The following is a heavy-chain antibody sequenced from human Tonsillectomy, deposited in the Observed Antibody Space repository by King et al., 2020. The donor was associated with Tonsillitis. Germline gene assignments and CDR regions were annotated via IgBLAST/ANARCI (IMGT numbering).Heavy chain of an antibody. J-gene: IGHJ4*02. CDR1: GFAFSDCG. CDR3: AKEGGAQYCSSASCSADY. V-gene: IGHV3-30*18. D-gene: IGHD2-2*01. Sequence: QLVQSGGGVVQPGRSLRLSCAASGFAFSDCGMHWVRQAPGKGLDWVATISYDGSDKDYGDSVRGRLTISRDNSRRTLYLQGNSLRADDTAVYYCAKEGGAQYCSSASCSADYWGQGTLVTVSS. CDR2: ISYDGSDK.